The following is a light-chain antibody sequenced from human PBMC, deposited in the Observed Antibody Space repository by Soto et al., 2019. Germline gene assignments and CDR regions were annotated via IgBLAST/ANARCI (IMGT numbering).Light chain of an antibody. CDR1: SSDLVTYKL. CDR3: CSYAGITTLV. V-gene: IGLV2-23*01. J-gene: IGLJ2*01. CDR2: EGR. Sequence: QSALTQPASVSGSPGQSITISCTGTSSDLVTYKLVSWYQQHPGKVPKLIIYEGRKRPSGVSNRFSGSKSGNTASLTISGLQSEDEADYYCCSYAGITTLVFGGCTKVTVL.